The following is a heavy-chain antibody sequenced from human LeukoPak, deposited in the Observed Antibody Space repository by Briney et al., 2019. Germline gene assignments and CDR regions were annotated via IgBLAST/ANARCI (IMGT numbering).Heavy chain of an antibody. V-gene: IGHV1-46*01. CDR2: INPNGGST. Sequence: ASVKVSCKASGYTFTSYYMHWVRQAPGQGLEWMGIINPNGGSTSYAQKFQGRVTMTRDTSTSTVYMELSRLRSDDTAVYYCARGSRTNYYYYYMDVWGKGTTVTVSS. CDR1: GYTFTSYY. J-gene: IGHJ6*03. D-gene: IGHD2-2*01. CDR3: ARGSRTNYYYYYMDV.